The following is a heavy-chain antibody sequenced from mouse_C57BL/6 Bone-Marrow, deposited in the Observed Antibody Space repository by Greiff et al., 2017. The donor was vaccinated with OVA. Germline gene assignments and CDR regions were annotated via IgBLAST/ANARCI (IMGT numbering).Heavy chain of an antibody. V-gene: IGHV1-55*01. D-gene: IGHD1-1*01. CDR2: IYPGSGST. J-gene: IGHJ4*01. Sequence: QVQLQQPGAELVKPGASVKMSCKASGYTFTSYWITWVKQRPGQGLEWIGDIYPGSGSTNYNEKFKSKATLTVDTSSSTAYMQLSSLTSEDSAVYYCARDYGSSGDYAMDDWGQGTSVTVSS. CDR1: GYTFTSYW. CDR3: ARDYGSSGDYAMDD.